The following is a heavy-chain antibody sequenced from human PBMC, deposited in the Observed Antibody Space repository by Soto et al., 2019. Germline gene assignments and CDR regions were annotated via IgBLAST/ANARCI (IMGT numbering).Heavy chain of an antibody. CDR3: ARLKRDILTGPYPLENY. J-gene: IGHJ4*02. D-gene: IGHD3-9*01. CDR1: GGSISSSSYY. CDR2: IYYSGST. V-gene: IGHV4-39*01. Sequence: TSETLSLTCTVSGGSISSSSYYWGWIRQPPGKGLEWIGSIYYSGSTYYNPSLKSRVTISVDTSKNQFSLKLSSVTAADTAVYYCARLKRDILTGPYPLENYWGQGALVTVSS.